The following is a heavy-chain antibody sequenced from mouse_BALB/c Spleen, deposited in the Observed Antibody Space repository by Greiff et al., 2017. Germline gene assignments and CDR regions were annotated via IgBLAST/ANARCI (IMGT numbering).Heavy chain of an antibody. CDR2: INPYNDGT. Sequence: EVQLVESGPELVKPGASVKMSCKASGYTFTSYVMHWVKQKPGQGLEWIGYINPYNDGTKYNEKFKGKATLTSDKSSSTAYMELSSLTSEDSAVYYCARENYYGSKAYWGQGTLVTVSA. D-gene: IGHD1-1*01. J-gene: IGHJ3*01. V-gene: IGHV1-14*01. CDR1: GYTFTSYV. CDR3: ARENYYGSKAY.